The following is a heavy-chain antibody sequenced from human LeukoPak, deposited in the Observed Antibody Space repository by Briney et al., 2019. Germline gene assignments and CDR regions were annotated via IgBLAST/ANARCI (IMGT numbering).Heavy chain of an antibody. CDR3: ASDSSSSRWGLPHY. J-gene: IGHJ4*02. Sequence: ASVTVSCKASGYTFTSYYIHWVRQAPGQGLEWMGIIDPSGGSTTYAQKFQGRVTMTRDTSTRTVYMELSSLRSEDTAVYYCASDSSSSRWGLPHYWGQGPLVTVSS. D-gene: IGHD6-6*01. CDR1: GYTFTSYY. V-gene: IGHV1-46*01. CDR2: IDPSGGST.